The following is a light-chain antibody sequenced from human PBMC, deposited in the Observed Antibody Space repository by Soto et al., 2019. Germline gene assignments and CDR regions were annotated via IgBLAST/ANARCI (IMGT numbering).Light chain of an antibody. J-gene: IGKJ1*01. CDR1: QSISSN. CDR3: QQYYNWPRT. Sequence: DIVLTQSPGTLSLSPGERATLSCRASQSISSNLAWYQQKPGQAPRLLTYGASTRATGIPARFSGSGSGTEFTLTISSLQPEDFAVYYCQQYYNWPRTFGQGTKVDI. CDR2: GAS. V-gene: IGKV3-15*01.